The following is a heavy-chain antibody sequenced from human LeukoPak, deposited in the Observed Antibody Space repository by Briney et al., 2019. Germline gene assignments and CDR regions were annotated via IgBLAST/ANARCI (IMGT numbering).Heavy chain of an antibody. CDR2: ISYDGSNK. CDR3: AKDSVTYYFDY. V-gene: IGHV3-30*18. J-gene: IGHJ4*02. Sequence: PGGSLRLSCAASGFTFSSYGMHWVPQAPGKELEWVAVISYDGSNKYYADSVKGRFTISRDNSKNTLYLQMNSLRAEDTAVYYCAKDSVTYYFDYWGQGTLVTVSS. CDR1: GFTFSSYG. D-gene: IGHD2-21*02.